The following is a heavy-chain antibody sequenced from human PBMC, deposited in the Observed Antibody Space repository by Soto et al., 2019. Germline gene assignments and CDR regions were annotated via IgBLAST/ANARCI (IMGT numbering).Heavy chain of an antibody. D-gene: IGHD3-3*01. CDR3: AYSRFLEWSLYGMDV. V-gene: IGHV1-69*06. CDR2: IIPIFGTA. CDR1: GGTFSSYA. Sequence: SVKVSCKASGGTFSSYAISWVRQAPGQGLEWMGGIIPIFGTANYAQKFQGRVTITADKSTSTAYMELSSLRAEDTAVYYCAYSRFLEWSLYGMDVWGQGTTVTVSS. J-gene: IGHJ6*02.